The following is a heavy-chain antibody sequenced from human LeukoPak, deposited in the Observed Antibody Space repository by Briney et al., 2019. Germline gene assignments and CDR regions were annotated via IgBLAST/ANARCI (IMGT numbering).Heavy chain of an antibody. CDR1: GFTFSDYS. Sequence: GGSLRLSCAASGFTFSDYSMNWVRQAPGKGLEWISYIGIDSGNTDYADSVKGRFTISGDKAKNSLYLQMNSLRVEDTAVYYCARDYKYAFDNWGQGTLVTVSS. V-gene: IGHV3-48*01. D-gene: IGHD5-24*01. CDR3: ARDYKYAFDN. J-gene: IGHJ4*02. CDR2: IGIDSGNT.